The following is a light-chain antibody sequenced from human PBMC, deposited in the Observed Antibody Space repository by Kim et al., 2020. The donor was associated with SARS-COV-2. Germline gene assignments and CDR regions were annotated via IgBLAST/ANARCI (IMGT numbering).Light chain of an antibody. CDR1: SRDVGGYNY. CDR3: SSYTSSSPWV. V-gene: IGLV2-14*03. Sequence: GQSITISCTGNSRDVGGYNYVSWYQQHPGKAPKLMIYDVSNRPSGVSNRFSGSKSGNTASLTISGLQAEDEADYYCSSYTSSSPWVFGGGTQLTVL. J-gene: IGLJ3*02. CDR2: DVS.